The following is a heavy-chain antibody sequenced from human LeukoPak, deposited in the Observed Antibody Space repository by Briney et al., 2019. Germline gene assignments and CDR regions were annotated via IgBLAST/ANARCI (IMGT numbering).Heavy chain of an antibody. CDR2: MNPNSGNT. CDR3: ARGPSRYCSSTSCYRDY. Sequence: ASVKVSCKASGYTFTSYDINWVRQATGQGLEWMGWMNPNSGNTGYAQKFQGRVTITRNTSISTAYMELSSLRSEDTAVYYCARGPSRYCSSTSCYRDYWGQGTLVTVSS. CDR1: GYTFTSYD. D-gene: IGHD2-2*01. V-gene: IGHV1-8*03. J-gene: IGHJ4*02.